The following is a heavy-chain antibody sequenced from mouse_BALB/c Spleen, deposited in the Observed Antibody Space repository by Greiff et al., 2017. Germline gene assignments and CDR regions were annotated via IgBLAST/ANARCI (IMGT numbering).Heavy chain of an antibody. CDR3: ARSGLRAMDY. D-gene: IGHD3-1*01. Sequence: EVKLEESGGGLVQPGGSRKLSCAASGFTFSSFGMHWVRQAPEKGLEWVAYISSGSSTIYYADTVKGRFTISRDNPKNTLFLQMTSLRSEDTAMYYCARSGLRAMDYWGQGTSVTVSS. J-gene: IGHJ4*01. CDR2: ISSGSSTI. V-gene: IGHV5-17*02. CDR1: GFTFSSFG.